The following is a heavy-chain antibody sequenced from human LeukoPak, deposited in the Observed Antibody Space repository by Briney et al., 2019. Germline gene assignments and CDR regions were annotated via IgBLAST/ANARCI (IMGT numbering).Heavy chain of an antibody. CDR3: ARDSYYGDSRSLHFDY. D-gene: IGHD4-17*01. CDR1: GYSFTSHY. V-gene: IGHV1-2*02. CDR2: INPSSGGT. Sequence: ASVKVSCKASGYSFTSHYMHWVRQAPGQGLERMGWINPSSGGTNYAQKFQGRVTMTRDTSISTAYMELSRLRSDDTAVYYCARDSYYGDSRSLHFDYWGQGALVTVSS. J-gene: IGHJ4*02.